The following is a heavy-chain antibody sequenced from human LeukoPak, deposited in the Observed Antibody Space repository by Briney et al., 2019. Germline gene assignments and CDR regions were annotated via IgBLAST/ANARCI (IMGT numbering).Heavy chain of an antibody. D-gene: IGHD1-1*01. V-gene: IGHV4-34*01. Sequence: SETLSLTCAVYGGSFSGYYWSWIRQPPGKGLEWIGEIYHSGSTNYNPSLKSRVTISVDKSKNQFSLKLSSVTAADTAVYYCATYWNENAFDIRAKGKWSPSLQ. CDR3: ATYWNENAFDI. CDR1: GGSFSGYY. CDR2: IYHSGST. J-gene: IGHJ3*02.